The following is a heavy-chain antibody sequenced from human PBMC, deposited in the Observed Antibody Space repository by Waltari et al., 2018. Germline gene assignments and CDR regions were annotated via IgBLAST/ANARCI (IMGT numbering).Heavy chain of an antibody. D-gene: IGHD4-17*01. CDR2: IIPIFGTA. J-gene: IGHJ3*02. CDR1: GGTFSSYA. Sequence: QVQLVQSGAAVKKPGSSLKVSCKASGGTFSSYAISWVRQAPGQGLEWMGGIIPIFGTANYAQKCQGRVTITADESTSTAYMELSSLRSEDTAVYYCARGRASRTTVTTSDAFDIWGQGTMVTVSS. CDR3: ARGRASRTTVTTSDAFDI. V-gene: IGHV1-69*13.